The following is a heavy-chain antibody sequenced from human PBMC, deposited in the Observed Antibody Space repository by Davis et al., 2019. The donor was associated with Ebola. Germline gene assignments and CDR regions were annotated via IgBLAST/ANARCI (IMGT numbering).Heavy chain of an antibody. V-gene: IGHV3-7*01. J-gene: IGHJ6*02. D-gene: IGHD6-13*01. Sequence: PGGSLRLSCAASGFTFSSYWMSWVRQAPGKGLEWVANIKQDGSEKYYVDSVKGRFTISRDNAKNSLYLQMNSLRAEDTAVYYCAREGYSSSWYSPYYYYGMDVWGQGTTVTVSS. CDR1: GFTFSSYW. CDR2: IKQDGSEK. CDR3: AREGYSSSWYSPYYYYGMDV.